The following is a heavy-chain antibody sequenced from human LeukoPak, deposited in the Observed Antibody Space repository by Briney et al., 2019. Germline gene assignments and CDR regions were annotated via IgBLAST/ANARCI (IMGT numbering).Heavy chain of an antibody. CDR2: ISSSSSTI. CDR1: GFTFSSYS. Sequence: GGSLRLSCAASGFTFSSYSMNWVRQAPGKGLEWVSYISSSSSTIYYADSVKGRFTISGDNAKNSLYLQMNSLRAEDTAVYYCARELYSSSWYGLVYWGQGTLVTISS. V-gene: IGHV3-48*01. CDR3: ARELYSSSWYGLVY. D-gene: IGHD6-13*01. J-gene: IGHJ4*02.